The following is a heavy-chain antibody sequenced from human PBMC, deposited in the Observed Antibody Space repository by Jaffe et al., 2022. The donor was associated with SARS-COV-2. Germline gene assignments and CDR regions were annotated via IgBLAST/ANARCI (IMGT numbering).Heavy chain of an antibody. CDR2: ITDSGGGT. J-gene: IGHJ5*02. V-gene: IGHV3-23*01. Sequence: EVQLLESGGGLVQPGGSLRLSCAASGFTFSSYAMSWVRQTPGKGLEWVSSITDSGGGTYYADSVKGRFTISRDNSKNTLYLQMSSLRDEDTAIFYCVKDHAYGDYGDRFDPWGQGTLVTVSS. CDR1: GFTFSSYA. CDR3: VKDHAYGDYGDRFDP. D-gene: IGHD4-17*01.